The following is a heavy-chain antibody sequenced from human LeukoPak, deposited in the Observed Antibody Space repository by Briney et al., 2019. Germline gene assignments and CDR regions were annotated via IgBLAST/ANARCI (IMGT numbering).Heavy chain of an antibody. CDR3: ARSLAPRITMIRGASHWFDP. D-gene: IGHD3-10*01. CDR1: GFTFSSYT. V-gene: IGHV3-21*01. Sequence: GGSLRLSCAASGFTFSSYTMTWVRQAPGKGLEWVSSITSTSTFISYSDSMKGRFTISRDNAKSSLYLQMNSLRAEDTAVYYCARSLAPRITMIRGASHWFDPWGQGTLVTVSS. J-gene: IGHJ5*02. CDR2: ITSTSTFI.